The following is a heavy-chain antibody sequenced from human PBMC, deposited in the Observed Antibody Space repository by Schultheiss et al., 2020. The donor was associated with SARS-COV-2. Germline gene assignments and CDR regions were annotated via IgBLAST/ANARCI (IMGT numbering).Heavy chain of an antibody. CDR2: INAGNGNT. CDR1: GYTFTSYG. Sequence: ASVKVSCKASGYTFTSYGISWVRQAPGQRLEWMGWINAGNGNTKYSQKFQGRVTITRDTSASTAYMELSSLRSEDTAVYYCARGGYSYGWTYYYYYMDVWGKGTTVTVSS. D-gene: IGHD5-18*01. CDR3: ARGGYSYGWTYYYYYMDV. V-gene: IGHV1-3*01. J-gene: IGHJ6*03.